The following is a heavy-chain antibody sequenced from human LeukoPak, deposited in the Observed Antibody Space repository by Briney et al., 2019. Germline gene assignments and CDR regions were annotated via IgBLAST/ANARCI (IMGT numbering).Heavy chain of an antibody. J-gene: IGHJ5*02. CDR3: ARDLPYYDSSGYGHRRWFDP. D-gene: IGHD3-22*01. Sequence: ASVKVSCKASGGTFSSYAISWVRQAPGQGLEWMGRINPIFGTANYAQKFQGRVTITTDESTSTAYMELSSLRSEDTAVYYCARDLPYYDSSGYGHRRWFDPWGQGTLVTVSS. CDR2: INPIFGTA. V-gene: IGHV1-69*05. CDR1: GGTFSSYA.